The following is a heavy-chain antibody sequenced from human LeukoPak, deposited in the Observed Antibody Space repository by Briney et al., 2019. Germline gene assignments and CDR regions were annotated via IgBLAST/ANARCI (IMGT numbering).Heavy chain of an antibody. CDR2: ISGSGGNT. V-gene: IGHV3-23*01. Sequence: PGGSLRLSCAASGFTFSGYAMSWVRQAPGKGLEWVSVISGSGGNTYYADSVKGRLIISRDSSNNALYLQLNSLRAEDTAIYYCAKAMCSGGSCYCHLDYWGQGTLVTVSS. CDR1: GFTFSGYA. CDR3: AKAMCSGGSCYCHLDY. D-gene: IGHD2-15*01. J-gene: IGHJ4*02.